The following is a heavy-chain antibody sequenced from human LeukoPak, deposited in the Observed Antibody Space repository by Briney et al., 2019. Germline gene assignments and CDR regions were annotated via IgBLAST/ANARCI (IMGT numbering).Heavy chain of an antibody. V-gene: IGHV3-9*01. D-gene: IGHD3-10*01. CDR3: AKGPEQPDYYGSGSYYSGSFDY. CDR2: ISWNSGSI. CDR1: GFTFSSYS. J-gene: IGHJ4*02. Sequence: GGSLRLSCAASGFTFSSYSMNWVRQAPGKGLEWVSGISWNSGSIGYADSVKGRFTISRDNAKNSLYLQMNSLRAEDTALYYCAKGPEQPDYYGSGSYYSGSFDYWGQGTLVTVSS.